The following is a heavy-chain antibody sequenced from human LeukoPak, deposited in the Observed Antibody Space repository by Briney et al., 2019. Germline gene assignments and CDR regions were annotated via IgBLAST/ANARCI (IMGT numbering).Heavy chain of an antibody. Sequence: PSETLSLTCTVSGGSISSYYWSWIRQPPGKGLEWIGYIYYSGSTNYNPSLKSRVTISVDTSKNQFSLKLSSVTAADTAVYYCAREGGGSYSDWFDPWGQGTLVTVSS. CDR2: IYYSGST. V-gene: IGHV4-59*01. J-gene: IGHJ5*02. D-gene: IGHD1-26*01. CDR1: GGSISSYY. CDR3: AREGGGSYSDWFDP.